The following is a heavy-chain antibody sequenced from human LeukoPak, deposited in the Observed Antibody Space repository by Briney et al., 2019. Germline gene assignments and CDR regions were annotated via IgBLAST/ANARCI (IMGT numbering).Heavy chain of an antibody. J-gene: IGHJ6*03. CDR3: ARKGYYYDSSGYYYYPPYYYYYMDV. V-gene: IGHV4-34*01. CDR1: GGSFSGYY. Sequence: PSETLSLTCAVYGGSFSGYYWSWIRQPPGKGLEWIGEINHSGSTNYNPSLKSRVTISVDTFKNQFSLKLSSVTAVDTAVYYCARKGYYYDSSGYYYYPPYYYYYMDVWGKGTTVTVSS. D-gene: IGHD3-22*01. CDR2: INHSGST.